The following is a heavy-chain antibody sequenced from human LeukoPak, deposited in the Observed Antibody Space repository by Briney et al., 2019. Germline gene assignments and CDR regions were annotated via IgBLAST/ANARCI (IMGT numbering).Heavy chain of an antibody. CDR1: GYTLTGYY. CDR2: INPNSGGT. V-gene: IGHV1-2*02. Sequence: GASVKVSCKASGYTLTGYYMHWVRQAPGQGLEWMGWINPNSGGTNYAQKFQGRVTMTRDTSISTAYMELSRLRSDDTAVYYCARERTLTSCYDYWGQETLVTVSS. CDR3: ARERTLTSCYDY. J-gene: IGHJ4*02. D-gene: IGHD2-15*01.